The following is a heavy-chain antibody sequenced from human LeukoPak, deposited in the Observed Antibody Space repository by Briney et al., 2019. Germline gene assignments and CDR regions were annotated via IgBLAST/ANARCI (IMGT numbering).Heavy chain of an antibody. V-gene: IGHV4-4*07. CDR3: GRGVVLAEINYYYYYMDV. D-gene: IGHD2-2*01. Sequence: PSETLSLTCTVSGDSISNYYWNWIRQPAGKGLEWIGRFSSSGSANYNPSVKSRVTISVDESKNQVSLKLHSVTAADTAVYYCGRGVVLAEINYYYYYMDVWGKGTTVTVSS. CDR2: FSSSGSA. J-gene: IGHJ6*03. CDR1: GDSISNYY.